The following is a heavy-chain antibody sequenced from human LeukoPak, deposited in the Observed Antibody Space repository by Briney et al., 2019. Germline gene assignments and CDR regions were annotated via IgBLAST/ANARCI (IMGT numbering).Heavy chain of an antibody. Sequence: SQTLSLTCAISGDSVSSISVTWNWIRQSPSRGLEWLGRTYYRSKWYNDCAVSVKSLITINPDTSKNQFSLQLNSVTPEDTAVYYCTRAGSYGYYWYFDLWGRGTLVTVSS. CDR1: GDSVSSISVT. CDR2: TYYRSKWYN. V-gene: IGHV6-1*01. D-gene: IGHD5-18*01. CDR3: TRAGSYGYYWYFDL. J-gene: IGHJ2*01.